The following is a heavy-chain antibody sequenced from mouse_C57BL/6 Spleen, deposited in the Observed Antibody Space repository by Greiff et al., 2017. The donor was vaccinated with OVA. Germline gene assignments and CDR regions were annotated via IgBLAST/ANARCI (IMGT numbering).Heavy chain of an antibody. Sequence: QVQLKQPGAELVKPGASVKLSCKASGYTFTSYWMHWVKQRPGQGLEWIGMIHPNSGSTNYNEKFKSKATLTVDKSSSTAYMQLSSLTSEDSAVYDCAFYYGHDDGLDYWGQGTTLTVSS. V-gene: IGHV1-64*01. CDR1: GYTFTSYW. CDR2: IHPNSGST. CDR3: AFYYGHDDGLDY. D-gene: IGHD2-2*01. J-gene: IGHJ2*01.